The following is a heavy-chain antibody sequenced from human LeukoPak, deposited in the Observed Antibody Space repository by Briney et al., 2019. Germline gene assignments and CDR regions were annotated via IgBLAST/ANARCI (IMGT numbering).Heavy chain of an antibody. D-gene: IGHD6-19*01. CDR2: IYYSGST. CDR1: GGSISSYY. Sequence: SETLSFTCTVSGGSISSYYWSWIRQPPGKGLEWIGYIYYSGSTNYNPSLKSRVTISVDTSKNQFSLKLSSVTAADTAVYYCARSEEWLGQYYFDYWGQGTLVTVSS. CDR3: ARSEEWLGQYYFDY. V-gene: IGHV4-59*01. J-gene: IGHJ4*02.